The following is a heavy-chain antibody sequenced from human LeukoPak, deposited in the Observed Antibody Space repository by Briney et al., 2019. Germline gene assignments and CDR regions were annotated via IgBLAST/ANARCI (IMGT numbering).Heavy chain of an antibody. CDR3: ARFFPDAYYFDY. Sequence: SETLSLACTVSGGSISSYYWSWIRQPPGKGLEWIGYIYYSGSTNYNPSLKSRVTISVDTSKNQFSLKLSSVTAADTAVYYCARFFPDAYYFDYWGQGTLVTVSS. J-gene: IGHJ4*02. CDR1: GGSISSYY. CDR2: IYYSGST. V-gene: IGHV4-59*01. D-gene: IGHD1-14*01.